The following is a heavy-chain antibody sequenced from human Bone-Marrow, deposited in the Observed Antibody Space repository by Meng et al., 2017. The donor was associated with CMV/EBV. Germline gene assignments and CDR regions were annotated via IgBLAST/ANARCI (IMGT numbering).Heavy chain of an antibody. J-gene: IGHJ5*02. D-gene: IGHD2-2*01. CDR2: IYYSGST. Sequence: SETLSLTCTVSGGSISSSSYYWGWIRQPPGKGLEWIGSIYYSGSTHYNPSLKSRVTISVDTSKNQFSLKLSSVTAADTAVYYCARPVGYQLSYNWFDPWGQGTLVTVSS. V-gene: IGHV4-39*01. CDR3: ARPVGYQLSYNWFDP. CDR1: GGSISSSSYY.